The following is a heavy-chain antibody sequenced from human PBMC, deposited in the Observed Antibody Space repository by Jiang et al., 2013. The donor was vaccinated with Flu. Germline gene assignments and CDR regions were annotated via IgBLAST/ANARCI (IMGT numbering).Heavy chain of an antibody. D-gene: IGHD1-1*01. CDR1: GFNFDDHD. CDR2: INWVSYTT. J-gene: IGHJ3*02. CDR3: TRDRLTTSCVDCFEAGGFDI. V-gene: IGHV3-9*01. Sequence: VQLVESGGGLVQPGGSLRLSCAASGFNFDDHDMHWVRQSPGKGLEWVSSINWVSYTTAYADSVRGRFTISRDNAEKSLYLDLTSLTADDTALYYCTRDRLTTSCVDCFEAGGFDIWGQGTMVTV.